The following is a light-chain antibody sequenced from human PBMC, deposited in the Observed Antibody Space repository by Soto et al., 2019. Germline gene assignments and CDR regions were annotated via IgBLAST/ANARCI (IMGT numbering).Light chain of an antibody. CDR1: QNINFN. J-gene: IGKJ4*01. CDR3: QQYHNWPPLT. CDR2: GAS. Sequence: ETLMTQSPATLSASPGERVTLSCRASQNINFNLAWYQQKPGQAPRVLIYGASSRASGIPDRFSGSGSGTDSTLTISRLEHDDFAFYYCQQYHNWPPLTFGGGTRVEIK. V-gene: IGKV3D-15*01.